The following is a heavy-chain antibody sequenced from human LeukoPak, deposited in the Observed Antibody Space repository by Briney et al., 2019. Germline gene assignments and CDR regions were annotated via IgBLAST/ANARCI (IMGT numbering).Heavy chain of an antibody. J-gene: IGHJ4*02. CDR3: AKLAAAGTAHYYFDY. D-gene: IGHD6-13*01. CDR2: INPSGGST. V-gene: IGHV1-46*01. CDR1: GYTFTSYH. Sequence: ASVRVSCKASGYTFTSYHMHWVRQDPGQGLEIMGIINPSGGSTTYAQKFQGRVTMTRDTSTSTVYMELSSLRSEDTAVYYCAKLAAAGTAHYYFDYWGQGTLVTVSS.